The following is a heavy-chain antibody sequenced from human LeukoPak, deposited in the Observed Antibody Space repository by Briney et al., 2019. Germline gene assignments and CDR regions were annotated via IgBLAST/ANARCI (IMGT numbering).Heavy chain of an antibody. CDR2: ISYDGSNK. D-gene: IGHD2-21*02. V-gene: IGHV3-30*18. J-gene: IGHJ5*02. Sequence: PGGSLRLSCAASGFTFSSYGMHWVRQAPGKGLEWVAVISYDGSNKYYADSVKGRFTISRDNSKNTLYLQMNSLRAEDTAVYYCAKAPVGYCGGDCYPGFDPWGQGTLVTVSS. CDR1: GFTFSSYG. CDR3: AKAPVGYCGGDCYPGFDP.